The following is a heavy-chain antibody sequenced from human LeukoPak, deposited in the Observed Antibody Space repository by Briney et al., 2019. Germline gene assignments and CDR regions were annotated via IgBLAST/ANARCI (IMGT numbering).Heavy chain of an antibody. CDR1: GYILNNFW. CDR2: IYLRDSDT. Sequence: GESLKISCKASGYILNNFWIGWVRQMPGKGLEWMGMIYLRDSDTRYSPSFRGHVTFSADKSIGTAFLQWSSLKASDTGMYYCARSSTGDYDSWGQGTLVSVSS. V-gene: IGHV5-51*01. CDR3: ARSSTGDYDS. D-gene: IGHD4-17*01. J-gene: IGHJ5*01.